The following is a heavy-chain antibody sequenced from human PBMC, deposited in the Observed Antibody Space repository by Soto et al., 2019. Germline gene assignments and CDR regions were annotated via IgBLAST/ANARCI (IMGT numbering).Heavy chain of an antibody. D-gene: IGHD6-19*01. V-gene: IGHV3-7*05. Sequence: EVQLVESGGGLVQPGGSLRLSCAASGFTFSNYWMSWVRQAPGKGLEWVANIRQDGSDKYYVDSVKGRFTISRDNSKNPLYLQMNSLRAEDTAVYYCASPQQWLGQRGDFDYWGQGTLVTVSS. CDR1: GFTFSNYW. CDR2: IRQDGSDK. J-gene: IGHJ4*02. CDR3: ASPQQWLGQRGDFDY.